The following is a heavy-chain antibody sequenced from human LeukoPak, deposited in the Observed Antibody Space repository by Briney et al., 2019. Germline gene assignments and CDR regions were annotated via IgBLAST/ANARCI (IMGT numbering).Heavy chain of an antibody. D-gene: IGHD3-22*01. Sequence: PSQTLSLTCTVSGGSISSGDYYWGWIRQPPGKGLEWIGYIYYSGSTYYNPSLKSRVTISVDTSKNQFSLKLSSVTAADTAVYYCARGLGSITMIAEAFDYWGQGTLVTVSS. CDR2: IYYSGST. CDR1: GGSISSGDYY. J-gene: IGHJ4*02. V-gene: IGHV4-30-4*08. CDR3: ARGLGSITMIAEAFDY.